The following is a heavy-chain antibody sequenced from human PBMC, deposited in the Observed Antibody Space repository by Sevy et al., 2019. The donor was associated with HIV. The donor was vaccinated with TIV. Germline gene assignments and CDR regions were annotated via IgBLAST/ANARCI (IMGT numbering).Heavy chain of an antibody. J-gene: IGHJ4*02. CDR3: VRALLKADSL. CDR1: GFNIRAHW. D-gene: IGHD1-26*01. CDR2: INEDGSTK. V-gene: IGHV3-7*01. Sequence: GGSLRLSCAASGFNIRAHWMLWVRQAPGKGREWVANINEDGSTKYYLDSVKGRFTISRDNDENSAFLQMNSLRVDDTAVYYCVRALLKADSLWGQGTLVTVSS.